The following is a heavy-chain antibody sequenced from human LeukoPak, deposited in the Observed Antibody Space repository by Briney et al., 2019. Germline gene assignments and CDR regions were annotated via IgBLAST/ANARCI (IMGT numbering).Heavy chain of an antibody. CDR1: GGTFSSYA. D-gene: IGHD3-3*01. CDR2: IIPIFGTA. Sequence: ASVKVSCKASGGTFSSYAISWVRQAPGQGLEWMGGIIPIFGTAHYAQKFQGRVTITTDESTSTAYMELSSLRSEDTAVYYCARTYDFWSEEYFQHWGQGTLATVSS. CDR3: ARTYDFWSEEYFQH. V-gene: IGHV1-69*05. J-gene: IGHJ1*01.